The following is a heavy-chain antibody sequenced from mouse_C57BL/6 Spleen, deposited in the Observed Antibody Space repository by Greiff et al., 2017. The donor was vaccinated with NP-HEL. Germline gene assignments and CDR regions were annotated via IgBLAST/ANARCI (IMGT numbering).Heavy chain of an antibody. J-gene: IGHJ4*01. D-gene: IGHD1-1*01. CDR1: GFSINSDCY. Sequence: VQLKESGPSLVRPSQTLSLTCTVTGFSINSDCYWIWIRQFPGNKLEYIGYTFYSGITYYNPSLESRTYITRDTSKNQFSLKLSSVTTEDTATYYCARGYYYGSRYYAMDYWGQGTSVTVSS. V-gene: IGHV3-3*01. CDR2: TFYSGIT. CDR3: ARGYYYGSRYYAMDY.